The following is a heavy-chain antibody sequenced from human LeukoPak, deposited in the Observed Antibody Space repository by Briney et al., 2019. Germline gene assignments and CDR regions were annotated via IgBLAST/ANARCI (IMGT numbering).Heavy chain of an antibody. J-gene: IGHJ4*02. CDR3: ARLPAGYCSSTSCYLFPPIDY. D-gene: IGHD2-2*01. Sequence: SETLSLTCTVSGGSISSSSYYWGWIRQPPGKGLEWIGSIYYSGSTYYNPSLKSRVTTSVDTSKNQFSLKLSSVTAADTAVYYCARLPAGYCSSTSCYLFPPIDYWGQGTLVTVSS. V-gene: IGHV4-39*01. CDR1: GGSISSSSYY. CDR2: IYYSGST.